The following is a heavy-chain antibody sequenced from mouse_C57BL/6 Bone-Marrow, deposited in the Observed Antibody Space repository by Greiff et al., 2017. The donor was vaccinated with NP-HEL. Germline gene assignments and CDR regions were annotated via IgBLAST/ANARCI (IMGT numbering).Heavy chain of an antibody. CDR1: GYTFTDYY. CDR2: IYPGSGNT. Sequence: QVHVKQSGPELVKPGASVKISCKASGYTFTDYYINWVKQRPGQGLEWIGWIYPGSGNTKYNEKFKGKATLTVDTSSSTAYMQLSSLTSEDPAVYFCARDYGSSPWFAYWGQGTLVTVSA. D-gene: IGHD1-1*01. V-gene: IGHV1-84*01. CDR3: ARDYGSSPWFAY. J-gene: IGHJ3*01.